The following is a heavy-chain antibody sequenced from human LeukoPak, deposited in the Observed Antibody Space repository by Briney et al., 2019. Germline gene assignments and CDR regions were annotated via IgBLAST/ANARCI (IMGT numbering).Heavy chain of an antibody. Sequence: GGSLRLSCAASGFTFYDYTMHWVRRAPGKGLEWVSGISWNSGSIGYADSVKGRFTISRDNAKNSLYLQMNSLRAEDMALYYCAKDVAQYYYYYYMDVWGKGTTVTVSS. J-gene: IGHJ6*03. V-gene: IGHV3-9*03. CDR2: ISWNSGSI. CDR1: GFTFYDYT. CDR3: AKDVAQYYYYYYMDV.